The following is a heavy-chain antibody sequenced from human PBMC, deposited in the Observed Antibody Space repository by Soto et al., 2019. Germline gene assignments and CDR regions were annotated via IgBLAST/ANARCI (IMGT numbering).Heavy chain of an antibody. CDR1: GFIFSNYA. V-gene: IGHV3-7*01. CDR2: IKEDGSEA. CDR3: ARSRRQWFGGTLSYYFDF. Sequence: GGSLRLSCAASGFIFSNYAMHWVRQAPGKGLEWVANIKEDGSEANYVDSVKGRFAVSRDKDTLYLQLNSLTPEDTAVYYCARSRRQWFGGTLSYYFDFWGHGTLVTVSS. D-gene: IGHD3-10*01. J-gene: IGHJ4*01.